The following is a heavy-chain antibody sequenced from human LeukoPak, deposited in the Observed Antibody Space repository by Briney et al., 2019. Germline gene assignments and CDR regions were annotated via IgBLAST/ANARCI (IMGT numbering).Heavy chain of an antibody. Sequence: GGSLRLSCAASGFSFSIYGMYWVRQAPGKGLESVAYIRFDGSKKDYADSVKGRFTISRDNSKNTLYLQMNSLRGDDTAVYYCVKDCPGDSSPEGVCHYYMDVWGKGTTVTVSS. V-gene: IGHV3-30*02. J-gene: IGHJ6*03. CDR2: IRFDGSKK. CDR1: GFSFSIYG. CDR3: VKDCPGDSSPEGVCHYYMDV. D-gene: IGHD6-13*01.